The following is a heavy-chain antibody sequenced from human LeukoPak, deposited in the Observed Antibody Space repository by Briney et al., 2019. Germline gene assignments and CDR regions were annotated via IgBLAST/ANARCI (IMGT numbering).Heavy chain of an antibody. CDR1: GFTFSSYS. V-gene: IGHV3-21*01. J-gene: IGHJ4*02. D-gene: IGHD5-12*01. CDR3: ASKGVATIGGNY. CDR2: ISSSSSYI. Sequence: GSLRLSCAASGFTFSSYSMNWVRQAPGKGLEWVSSISSSSSYIYYADSVKGRFTISRDNVKNSLYLQMNSLRAEDTAVYYCASKGVATIGGNYWGQGTLVTVSS.